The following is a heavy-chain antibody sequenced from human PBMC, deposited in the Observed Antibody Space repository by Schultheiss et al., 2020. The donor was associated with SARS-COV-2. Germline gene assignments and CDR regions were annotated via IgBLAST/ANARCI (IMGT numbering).Heavy chain of an antibody. CDR3: ARDSRGNSGYDWFDP. J-gene: IGHJ5*02. D-gene: IGHD4-23*01. CDR2: ISSSSSYI. Sequence: GESLKISCAASGFTFSSYSMNWVRQAPWKGLEWVSSISSSSSYIYYADSVKGRFTISRDNAKNSLYLQMNSLRAEDTAVYYCARDSRGNSGYDWFDPWGQGTLVTVSS. V-gene: IGHV3-21*01. CDR1: GFTFSSYS.